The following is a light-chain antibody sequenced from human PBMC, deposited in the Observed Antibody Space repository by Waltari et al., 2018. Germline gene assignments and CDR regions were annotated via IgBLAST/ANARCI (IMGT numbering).Light chain of an antibody. J-gene: IGLJ1*01. CDR1: SSDVGSYNL. Sequence: QSALTQPASVSGSPGQSITIPCTGTSSDVGSYNLVSWYQQHPGKAPKLMIYEGSKRPSVVSNRFSGSKSGNTASLTISGLQAEDEADYYCCSYAGGSTYVFGTGTKVTVL. CDR3: CSYAGGSTYV. CDR2: EGS. V-gene: IGLV2-23*01.